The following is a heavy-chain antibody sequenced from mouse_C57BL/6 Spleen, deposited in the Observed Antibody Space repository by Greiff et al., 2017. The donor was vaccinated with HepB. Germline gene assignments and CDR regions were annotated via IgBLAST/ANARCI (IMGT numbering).Heavy chain of an antibody. Sequence: DVMLVESGEGLVKPGGSLKLSCAASGFTFSSYAMSWVRQTPEKRLEWVAYISSGGDYIYYADTVKGRFTISRDNARNTLYLQMSRLKSEDTAMYYCTRGGYDYDDWYFDVWGTGTTVTVSS. CDR1: GFTFSSYA. D-gene: IGHD2-4*01. CDR2: ISSGGDYI. V-gene: IGHV5-9-1*02. CDR3: TRGGYDYDDWYFDV. J-gene: IGHJ1*03.